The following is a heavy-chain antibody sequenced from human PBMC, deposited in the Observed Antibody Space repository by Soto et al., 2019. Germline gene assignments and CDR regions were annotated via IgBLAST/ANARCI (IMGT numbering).Heavy chain of an antibody. D-gene: IGHD1-26*01. CDR2: TYYRSKWYN. CDR1: GDSVSSDSAA. Sequence: SQTLSLTCAISGDSVSSDSAAWNWIRQSPSRGLEWLGRTYYRSKWYNDYAVSVNGRITINPDTSKNHFSLQLNSVTPEDTAVYYCARDQDWWALLLFDYWGQGTLVTVSS. V-gene: IGHV6-1*01. J-gene: IGHJ4*02. CDR3: ARDQDWWALLLFDY.